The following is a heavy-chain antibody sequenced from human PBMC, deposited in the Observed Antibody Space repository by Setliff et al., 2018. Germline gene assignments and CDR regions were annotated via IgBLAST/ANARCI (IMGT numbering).Heavy chain of an antibody. J-gene: IGHJ4*02. CDR1: GYRLLEVS. D-gene: IGHD5-18*01. Sequence: VASVKVSCKVSGYRLLEVSMHWVRQAPGKGLEWMGGFDPEDEETVYAQKFQGRVTMTEDTSTDTAYMELSSLRSEDTAVYYCAAIGLDTAKITGVLFDFWGQGTLVTVSS. CDR2: FDPEDEET. CDR3: AAIGLDTAKITGVLFDF. V-gene: IGHV1-24*01.